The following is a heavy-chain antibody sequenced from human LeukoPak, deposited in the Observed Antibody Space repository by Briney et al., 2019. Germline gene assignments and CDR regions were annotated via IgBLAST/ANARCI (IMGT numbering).Heavy chain of an antibody. CDR3: TTKRGYSYGYAD. V-gene: IGHV3-66*01. CDR2: IYSGGST. Sequence: GGSLRLSCAASGFTVSSNYMSWVRQAPGKGLEWLSVIYSGGSTYYADSVKGRFTISRDNSKNTLYLQMNSLRVEDTAVYYCTTKRGYSYGYADWGQGTLVTVSS. D-gene: IGHD5-18*01. J-gene: IGHJ4*02. CDR1: GFTVSSNY.